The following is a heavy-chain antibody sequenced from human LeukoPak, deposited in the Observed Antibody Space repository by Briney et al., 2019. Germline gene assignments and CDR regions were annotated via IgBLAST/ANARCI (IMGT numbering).Heavy chain of an antibody. V-gene: IGHV4-34*01. CDR2: INHSGST. Sequence: PSETLSLTCAVYGGSFSGYYWSWIRQPPGKGLEWIGEINHSGSTNYNPSLKGRVTISVDTSRNQFSLKLSSVTAADTAVYYCARGQGRSGWGPSLGYWGQGTLVTVSS. CDR1: GGSFSGYY. J-gene: IGHJ4*02. D-gene: IGHD6-19*01. CDR3: ARGQGRSGWGPSLGY.